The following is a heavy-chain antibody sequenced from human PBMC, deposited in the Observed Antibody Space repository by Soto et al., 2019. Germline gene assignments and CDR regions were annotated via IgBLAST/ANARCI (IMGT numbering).Heavy chain of an antibody. CDR3: AAGGLELPDRDY. Sequence: GGSLRLSCAASGFTFSSYGMHWVRQAPGKGLEWVAVISYDGSNKYYADSVKGRFTISRDNSKNTLYLQMNSLRAEDTAVYYCAAGGLELPDRDYWGQGTLVTVSS. CDR1: GFTFSSYG. J-gene: IGHJ4*02. CDR2: ISYDGSNK. D-gene: IGHD1-7*01. V-gene: IGHV3-30*03.